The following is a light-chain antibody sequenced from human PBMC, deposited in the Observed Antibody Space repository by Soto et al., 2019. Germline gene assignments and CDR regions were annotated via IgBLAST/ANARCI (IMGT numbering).Light chain of an antibody. V-gene: IGKV3-20*01. Sequence: EIVLTQSPATLSLSPGEGATLSCRASQTVTTYLAWYQQKPGQAPRLLIYGAFNRATGIPDRFSGSGSGTDFTLTISRMEPEDFAVYCCQQYGSSPRTFGQGTKVDIK. CDR2: GAF. CDR3: QQYGSSPRT. CDR1: QTVTTY. J-gene: IGKJ1*01.